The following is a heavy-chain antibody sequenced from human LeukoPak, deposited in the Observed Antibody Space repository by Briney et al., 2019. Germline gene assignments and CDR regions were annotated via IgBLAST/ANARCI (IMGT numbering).Heavy chain of an antibody. CDR3: ASLERGGSYLDY. V-gene: IGHV4-59*08. J-gene: IGHJ4*02. CDR1: GGSISSYY. Sequence: SETLSLTCTVSGGSISSYYWSWIRQPPGKGLEWIGYIYYSGSTNYNPSLKSRVTISVDTSKNQFSLKLSSVTAADTAVYYCASLERGGSYLDYWGQGTLVTVSS. CDR2: IYYSGST. D-gene: IGHD1-26*01.